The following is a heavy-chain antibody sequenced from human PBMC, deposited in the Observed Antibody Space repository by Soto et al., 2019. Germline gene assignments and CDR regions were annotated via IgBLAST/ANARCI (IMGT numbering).Heavy chain of an antibody. CDR3: ARQLTPWDRFDS. CDR1: GASLSGYY. D-gene: IGHD1-26*01. J-gene: IGHJ4*02. Sequence: QVQLQQWGAGLLKPSETLSLTCAVNGASLSGYYWSWIRQPPGKGLEWIGEINHTGSTNYNPSLKSRVTISVDTSKNQFSRRLSSVTAADTAVYYCARQLTPWDRFDSWGQGTLVTVSS. V-gene: IGHV4-34*01. CDR2: INHTGST.